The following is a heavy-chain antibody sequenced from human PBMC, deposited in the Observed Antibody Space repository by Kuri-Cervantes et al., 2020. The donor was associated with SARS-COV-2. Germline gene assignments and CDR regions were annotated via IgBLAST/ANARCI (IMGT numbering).Heavy chain of an antibody. CDR3: AKADDFWSGVFDY. CDR1: GFTFDDYA. CDR2: ISWNSGSI. D-gene: IGHD3-3*01. J-gene: IGHJ4*02. Sequence: SLKISCAVSGFTFDDYAMHWVRQAPGKGLEWVSGISWNSGSIGYADSVKGRFTISRDNAKNSLYLQMNSLRAEDMALYYCAKADDFWSGVFDYWGQGTLVTVSS. V-gene: IGHV3-9*03.